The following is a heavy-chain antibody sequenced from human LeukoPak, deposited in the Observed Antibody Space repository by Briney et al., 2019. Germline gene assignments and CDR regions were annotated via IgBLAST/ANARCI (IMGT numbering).Heavy chain of an antibody. CDR1: GGSISSYY. D-gene: IGHD2-15*01. CDR2: IYYSGST. CDR3: ASLVVAATLSIGYYYGMDV. V-gene: IGHV4-59*12. Sequence: SETLSLTCTVSGGSISSYYWSWIRQPPGKGLEWIGYIYYSGSTNYNPSLKSRVTISVDTSKNQFSLKLSSVTAADTAVYYCASLVVAATLSIGYYYGMDVWGQGTTVTVSS. J-gene: IGHJ6*02.